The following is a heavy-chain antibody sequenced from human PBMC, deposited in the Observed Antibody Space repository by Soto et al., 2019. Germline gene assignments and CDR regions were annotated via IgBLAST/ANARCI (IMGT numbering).Heavy chain of an antibody. CDR1: GGSISTANYY. CDR3: ARPAHFSAIAAAGDY. CDR2: IYHSGST. D-gene: IGHD6-13*01. V-gene: IGHV4-39*01. Sequence: PSETLSLTCTVSGGSISTANYYWGWIRQPPGKGLEWIGSIYHSGSTYYSPSLKSRVTISADTSKNRFSLKLTSVTAADTAVYFCARPAHFSAIAAAGDYWGQRTLVTVSS. J-gene: IGHJ4*02.